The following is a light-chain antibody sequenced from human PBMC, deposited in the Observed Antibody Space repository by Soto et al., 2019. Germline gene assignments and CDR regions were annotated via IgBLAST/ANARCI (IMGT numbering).Light chain of an antibody. V-gene: IGKV3-20*01. CDR1: QSVSSSY. J-gene: IGKJ2*01. CDR2: GAS. Sequence: EIVLTQSPGTLYLSPGERATLSCRASQSVSSSYLAWYQQKPGQAPRLLIYGASSRATGIPDRFSGSGSGTDFTLTISRLEAEDFAVYYCQQYGSSPSLFGQGTKLEIK. CDR3: QQYGSSPSL.